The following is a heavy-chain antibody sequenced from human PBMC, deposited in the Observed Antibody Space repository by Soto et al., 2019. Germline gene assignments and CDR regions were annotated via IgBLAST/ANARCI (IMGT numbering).Heavy chain of an antibody. D-gene: IGHD6-13*01. CDR2: INYSGST. V-gene: IGHV4-34*01. CDR3: ATSYGNSWYTY. CDR1: GGSFSGYY. J-gene: IGHJ4*02. Sequence: PSETLSLTCAVYGGSFSGYYWSWIRQPPGKGLEWIGEINYSGSTNYNPSLKSRVTISVDTSKNQFSLKLSSVTAADTAVYYCATSYGNSWYTYWGQGTQVTVSS.